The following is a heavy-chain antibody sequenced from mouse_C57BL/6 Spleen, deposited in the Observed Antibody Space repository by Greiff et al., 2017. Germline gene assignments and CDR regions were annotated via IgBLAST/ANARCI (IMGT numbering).Heavy chain of an antibody. CDR1: GYAFSSYW. Sequence: QVQLQQSGAELVKPGASVKIPCKASGYAFSSYWMNWVKQRPGKGLEWIGQIYPGDGDTNYNGKFKGKATLTADKSSSTAYMQLSSLTSEDSAVYFCARGKTAQVYFDYWGQGTTLTVSS. CDR3: ARGKTAQVYFDY. D-gene: IGHD3-2*02. J-gene: IGHJ2*01. V-gene: IGHV1-80*01. CDR2: IYPGDGDT.